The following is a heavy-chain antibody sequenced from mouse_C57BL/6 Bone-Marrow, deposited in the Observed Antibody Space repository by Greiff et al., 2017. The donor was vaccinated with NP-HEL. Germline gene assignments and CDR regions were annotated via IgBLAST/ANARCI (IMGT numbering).Heavy chain of an antibody. Sequence: QVQLKESGAELVKPGASVKMSCKASGYTFTTYPIEWMKQNHGKSLEWIGNFHPYNDDTKYNEKFKGKATLTVEKSSSTVYLELSRLTSDDSAVYYCARQGEGVSWFAYWGQGTLVTVSA. V-gene: IGHV1-47*01. CDR2: FHPYNDDT. CDR1: GYTFTTYP. J-gene: IGHJ3*01. CDR3: ARQGEGVSWFAY.